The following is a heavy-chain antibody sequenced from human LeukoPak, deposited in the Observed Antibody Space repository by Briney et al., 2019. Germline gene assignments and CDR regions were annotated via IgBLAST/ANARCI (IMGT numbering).Heavy chain of an antibody. D-gene: IGHD3-10*01. CDR1: GGSISSSSYY. CDR2: IYYSGST. J-gene: IGHJ4*02. Sequence: SETLSLTCTVSGGSISSSSYYWGWIRQPPGKGLEWIGSIYYSGSTYYNPSLESRVTISVDTSKNQFSLKLSSVTAADTAVYYCARLVWFGSYFDYWGQGTLVTVSS. CDR3: ARLVWFGSYFDY. V-gene: IGHV4-39*01.